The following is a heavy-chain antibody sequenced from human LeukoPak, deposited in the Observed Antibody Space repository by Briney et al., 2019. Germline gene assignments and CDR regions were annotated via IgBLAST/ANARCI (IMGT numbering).Heavy chain of an antibody. CDR1: GFSLTSYA. CDR3: AKGFTTGWSEGYPDY. V-gene: IGHV3-23*01. Sequence: PGGCLRLSCAASGFSLTSYAMNWVRQTPGKGLEWVSGISGGNTYYADSVRGRFTISRDSSKNTLYLHMDFLRAEDTAVYLCAKGFTTGWSEGYPDYWGQGTLVSVSS. D-gene: IGHD6-19*01. CDR2: ISGGNT. J-gene: IGHJ4*02.